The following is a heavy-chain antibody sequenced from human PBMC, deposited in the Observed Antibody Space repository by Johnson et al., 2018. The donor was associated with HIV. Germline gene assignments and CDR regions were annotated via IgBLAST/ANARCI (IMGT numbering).Heavy chain of an antibody. V-gene: IGHV3-30*02. J-gene: IGHJ3*02. CDR3: AKDSTYYDSGGAFDI. Sequence: QVQLVESGGGLIQPGGSLRLSCAASGFTVSSNYMRWVRQAPGKGLAWVAVIRYDGSNKYSADSVKGRFTISRDNSKNTLYLQMNTLSAEDTAVYYCAKDSTYYDSGGAFDIWGQGTMVTVSS. CDR2: IRYDGSNK. D-gene: IGHD3-3*01. CDR1: GFTVSSNY.